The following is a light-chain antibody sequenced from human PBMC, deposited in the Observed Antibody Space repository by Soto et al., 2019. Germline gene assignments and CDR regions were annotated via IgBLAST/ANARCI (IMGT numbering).Light chain of an antibody. CDR3: QQSDSTPYT. V-gene: IGKV1-39*01. CDR2: DAS. CDR1: QTISTY. Sequence: DIGMTQSRSSLSASGGDMFTIRCRASQTISTYLNWYQQKPGKAPRLLIYDASSLLSGVPSRFSGSGSGTDFTLTIASLQPEDFSTYYCQQSDSTPYTFGQGPRWIS. J-gene: IGKJ2*01.